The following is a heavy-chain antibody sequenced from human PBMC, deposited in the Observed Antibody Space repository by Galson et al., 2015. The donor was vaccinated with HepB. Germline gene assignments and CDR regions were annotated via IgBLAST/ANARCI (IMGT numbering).Heavy chain of an antibody. V-gene: IGHV3-23*01. Sequence: SLRLSCAASGFAFHNYVMNWVRQAPGKGLEWVSSISGSGGSTYYRGSFQGRFTISRGNSKNTVYLQMRSLRADDTAIYYCAKCSGSNWFVPHHFDSWGQGTLVTVSS. D-gene: IGHD6-13*01. J-gene: IGHJ4*02. CDR1: GFAFHNYV. CDR3: AKCSGSNWFVPHHFDS. CDR2: ISGSGGST.